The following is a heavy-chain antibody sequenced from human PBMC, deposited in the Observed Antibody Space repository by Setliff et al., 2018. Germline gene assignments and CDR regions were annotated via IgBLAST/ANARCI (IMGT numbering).Heavy chain of an antibody. V-gene: IGHV4-61*05. CDR3: ASGVPNYDFWSGYYTGSYWFDP. D-gene: IGHD3-3*01. CDR1: GGSISSSSYY. CDR2: IHYSGST. Sequence: PSETLSLTCTVSGGSISSSSYYWGWIRQPPGKGLEWIGYIHYSGSTNYNPSLKSRVTISVDTSKNQFSLKLSSVTAADTAVYYCASGVPNYDFWSGYYTGSYWFDPWGQGTLVTVSS. J-gene: IGHJ5*02.